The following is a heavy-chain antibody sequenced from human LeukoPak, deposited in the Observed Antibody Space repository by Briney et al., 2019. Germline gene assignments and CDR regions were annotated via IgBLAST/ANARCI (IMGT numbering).Heavy chain of an antibody. V-gene: IGHV3-23*01. CDR3: AKTRPLDSSSWSHGDY. CDR2: ISGSGDST. CDR1: GFTFSSYA. J-gene: IGHJ4*02. Sequence: PGGSLRLSCAASGFTFSSYAMSWVRQAPGKGLEWVSAISGSGDSTYYGDSVKGRSTISRDKSKNTLYLQMNSLRAEDTAVYYCAKTRPLDSSSWSHGDYWGQGALVTVSS. D-gene: IGHD6-13*01.